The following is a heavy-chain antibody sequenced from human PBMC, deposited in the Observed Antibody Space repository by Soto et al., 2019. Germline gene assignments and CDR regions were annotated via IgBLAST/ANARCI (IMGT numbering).Heavy chain of an antibody. CDR1: GYTFTNHA. V-gene: IGHV1-3*04. CDR2: LHTGYGDT. CDR3: ARDDGITWSLDY. D-gene: IGHD6-13*01. Sequence: GASVKVSCKASGYTFTNHAIHWVRQAPGQRPECMAWLHTGYGDTKFSQKFQGRLTVTRDTSASTAYMELNTLRPEDTAVYYCARDDGITWSLDYWGQGTLVTVSS. J-gene: IGHJ4*02.